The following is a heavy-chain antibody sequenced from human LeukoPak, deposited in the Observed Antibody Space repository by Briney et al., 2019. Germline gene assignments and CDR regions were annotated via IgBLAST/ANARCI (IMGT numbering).Heavy chain of an antibody. CDR2: ISSSSSYI. V-gene: IGHV3-21*01. D-gene: IGHD3-22*01. CDR3: ARDLGQYYDTSDNWFDP. CDR1: GFTLRSYV. Sequence: GGSLRLSCVASGFTLRSYVMNWVRQTPGKGLEWVSSISSSSSYIYYADSVKGRFTISRDNAKNTLNLQMNSLRAEDTAVYYCARDLGQYYDTSDNWFDPWGQGTLVTVSS. J-gene: IGHJ5*02.